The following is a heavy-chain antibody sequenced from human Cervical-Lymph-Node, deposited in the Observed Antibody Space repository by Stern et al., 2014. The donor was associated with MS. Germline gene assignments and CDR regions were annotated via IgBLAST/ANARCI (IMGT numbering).Heavy chain of an antibody. D-gene: IGHD2-8*01. CDR1: GFTFSSYG. Sequence: VQLEDSGGAVVQPGRSLRLSCAASGFTFSSYGMHWVRQAPGKGLEWVTVISYDGNHKFYAASVKGRFTISRDNSKNTLHLQMNSVTPDDTAIYYCARDYEDTSMLFDHWGQGTLVTVSS. CDR2: ISYDGNHK. CDR3: ARDYEDTSMLFDH. J-gene: IGHJ4*02. V-gene: IGHV3-30*03.